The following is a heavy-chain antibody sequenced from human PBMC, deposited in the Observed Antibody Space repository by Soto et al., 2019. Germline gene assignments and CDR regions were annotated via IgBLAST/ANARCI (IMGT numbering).Heavy chain of an antibody. CDR2: ISYDGSNK. V-gene: IGHV3-30-3*01. Sequence: QVQLVESGGGVVQPGRSLRLSCAASGFTFSSYAMHWVRQALGKGLEWVAVISYDGSNKYYADSVKGRFTISRDNSKNTLYLQMNSLRAEDTAVYYCAREMGANYYYYGMDVWGQGTTVTVSS. CDR3: AREMGANYYYYGMDV. J-gene: IGHJ6*02. D-gene: IGHD1-26*01. CDR1: GFTFSSYA.